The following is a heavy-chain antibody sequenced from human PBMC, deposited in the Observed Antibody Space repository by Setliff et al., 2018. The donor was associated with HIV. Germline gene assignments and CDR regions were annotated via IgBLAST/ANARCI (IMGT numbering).Heavy chain of an antibody. Sequence: NPSETLSLTCAVYGGSFSGYYWSWIRQPPGKGMEWIGEIKHSGSTNYNPSLKSRVTIAVDTSKNKFSLKLSSVTSADTAVFYCARLTTTYYYDSSAYYHPVWGQGTLVTVSS. CDR2: IKHSGST. CDR1: GGSFSGYY. J-gene: IGHJ4*02. D-gene: IGHD3-22*01. V-gene: IGHV4-34*01. CDR3: ARLTTTYYYDSSAYYHPV.